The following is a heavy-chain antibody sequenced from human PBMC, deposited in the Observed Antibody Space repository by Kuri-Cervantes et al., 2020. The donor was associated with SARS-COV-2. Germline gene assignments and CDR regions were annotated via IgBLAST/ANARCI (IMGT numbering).Heavy chain of an antibody. J-gene: IGHJ4*02. CDR3: ARHQIVGYEFDY. CDR1: GFTFSSYS. Sequence: GESLKISCAASGFTFSSYSMNWVRQAPGKGLEWVSSISSSSSYIYYADSVKGRFTISRDNAKNSLYLQMNSLRAEDTAVYYCARHQIVGYEFDYWGQGTLVTVSS. V-gene: IGHV3-21*01. D-gene: IGHD5-12*01. CDR2: ISSSSSYI.